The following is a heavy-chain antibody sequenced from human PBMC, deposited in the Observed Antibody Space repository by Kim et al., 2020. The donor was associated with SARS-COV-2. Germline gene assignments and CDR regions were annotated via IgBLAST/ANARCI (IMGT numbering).Heavy chain of an antibody. Sequence: SETLSLTCTVSGGSVSSGSYYWSWIRQPPGKGLEWIGYIYYSGSTNYNPSLKSRVTISVDTSKNQFSLKLSSVTAADTAVYYCAREPIFVVVPAATETWGQGTLVTVSS. V-gene: IGHV4-61*01. CDR3: AREPIFVVVPAATET. CDR1: GGSVSSGSYY. J-gene: IGHJ5*02. D-gene: IGHD2-2*01. CDR2: IYYSGST.